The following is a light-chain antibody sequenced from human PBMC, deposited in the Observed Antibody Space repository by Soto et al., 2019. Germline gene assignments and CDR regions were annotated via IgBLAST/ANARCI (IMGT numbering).Light chain of an antibody. V-gene: IGKV1-9*01. CDR3: QHFNVYPLT. CDR1: QGIRDF. J-gene: IGKJ4*01. CDR2: AAS. Sequence: DLQLTQSPSFLSASVGDRVTITCRASQGIRDFLAWYQQKPGKAPKLLIYAASTLQAGVPTRFSGFASGTEFTLTISNLQPADSATYYCQHFNVYPLTFGGGTKVEIK.